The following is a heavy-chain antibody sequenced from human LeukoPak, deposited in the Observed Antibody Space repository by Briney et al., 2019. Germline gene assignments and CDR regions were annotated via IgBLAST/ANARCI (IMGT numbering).Heavy chain of an antibody. Sequence: GASVKVSCKASGYTFTGYYMHWVRKAPGQGLEWMGWINPNSGGTNYAQKFQGRVTMTRDTSISTAYMELSRLRSDDTAVYYCARDRKLERILGYWGQGTLVTVSS. CDR1: GYTFTGYY. CDR3: ARDRKLERILGY. V-gene: IGHV1-2*02. D-gene: IGHD1-1*01. J-gene: IGHJ4*02. CDR2: INPNSGGT.